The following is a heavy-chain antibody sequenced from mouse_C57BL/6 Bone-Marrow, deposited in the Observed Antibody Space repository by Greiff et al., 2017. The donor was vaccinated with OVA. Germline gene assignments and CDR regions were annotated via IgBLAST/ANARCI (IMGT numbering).Heavy chain of an antibody. J-gene: IGHJ3*01. CDR1: GYTFTSYW. CDR3: ARWLGYSFAY. V-gene: IGHV1-64*01. Sequence: QVQLQQSGTVLARPGASVKLSCKASGYTFTSYWMHWVKQRPGQGLEWIGMIHPNSGSTNYNEKFKSKATLTVDKSSSTAYMQLSSLTSEDSAVYYCARWLGYSFAYWGQGTLVTVSA. CDR2: IHPNSGST. D-gene: IGHD2-3*01.